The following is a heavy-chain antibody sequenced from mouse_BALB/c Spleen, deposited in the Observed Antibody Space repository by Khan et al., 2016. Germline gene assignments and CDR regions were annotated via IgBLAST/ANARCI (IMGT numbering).Heavy chain of an antibody. CDR2: ISGGSSTI. Sequence: EVELVESGGGLVQPGGSRKLSCAASGFTFSVFGIHWVRQAPEKGLEWVAYISGGSSTIYYADTVKGRFTISSDNPKNTLFLQMTSLSSEDTAVYYCARLTPYAMDYWGQGTSVTVSS. CDR1: GFTFSVFG. V-gene: IGHV5-17*02. J-gene: IGHJ4*01. D-gene: IGHD4-1*01. CDR3: ARLTPYAMDY.